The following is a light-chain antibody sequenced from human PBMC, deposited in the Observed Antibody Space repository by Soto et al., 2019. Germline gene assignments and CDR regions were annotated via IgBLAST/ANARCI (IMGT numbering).Light chain of an antibody. CDR3: QQRRYWAT. J-gene: IGKJ3*01. Sequence: EIVMTQSPSTLSVSPGERATLSCRASQSVHSNLVWYQQRAGQVPRLVIYGTSTRATGIPGRFSGSGSGTEFTLTSSSLQSFDFEVYHCQQRRYWATFGPGTKVHIK. CDR1: QSVHSN. CDR2: GTS. V-gene: IGKV3-15*01.